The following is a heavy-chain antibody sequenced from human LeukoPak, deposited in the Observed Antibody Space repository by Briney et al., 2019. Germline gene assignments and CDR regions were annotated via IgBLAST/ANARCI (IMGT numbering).Heavy chain of an antibody. CDR3: AREGPFYYYYMDV. J-gene: IGHJ6*03. CDR2: ISSSSSYI. CDR1: GFTFSSYS. Sequence: GGSLRLSCAASGFTFSSYSMNWVRQAPGKGLEWVSSISSSSSYIYYADSVKGRFTISRDNAKNSLYLQMNSLRAEDTAVYYCAREGPFYYYYMDVWGKGTTVTISS. V-gene: IGHV3-21*01.